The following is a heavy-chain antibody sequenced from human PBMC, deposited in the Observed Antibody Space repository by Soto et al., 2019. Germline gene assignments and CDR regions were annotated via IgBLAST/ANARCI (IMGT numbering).Heavy chain of an antibody. D-gene: IGHD6-13*01. Sequence: SVKVSCKASGGTFGSYAISGVRQAPGQGLEWMGGIIPIFGTANYAQKFQGRVTITADESTSTAYMELSSLRSEDTAVYYCARSGIAAAGTCHYWGQGTLVTVSS. CDR2: IIPIFGTA. J-gene: IGHJ4*02. V-gene: IGHV1-69*13. CDR1: GGTFGSYA. CDR3: ARSGIAAAGTCHY.